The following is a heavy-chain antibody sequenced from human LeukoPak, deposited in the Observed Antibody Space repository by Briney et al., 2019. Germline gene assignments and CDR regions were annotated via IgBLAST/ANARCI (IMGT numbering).Heavy chain of an antibody. CDR2: IRHDGTHQ. D-gene: IGHD7-27*01. CDR1: GFTFS. J-gene: IGHJ5*02. V-gene: IGHV3-30*02. CDR3: AKDGNWASVS. Sequence: GGSLRLSCVVSGFTFSVDWVRQVPGKGLEWMTFIRHDGTHQHYADSVRRRFNISRDNSKTTVYLQMHRLRPEDTAVYYCAKDGNWASVSWGQGTLVTVSS.